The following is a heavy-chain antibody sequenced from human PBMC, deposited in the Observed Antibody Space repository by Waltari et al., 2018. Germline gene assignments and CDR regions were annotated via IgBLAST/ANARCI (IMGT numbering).Heavy chain of an antibody. CDR1: GFTLSSYA. Sequence: QVQLVESGGGVVQPGRSLRLSCAASGFTLSSYAMHWVRQAPGKGLEWVAVISYDGSNKYYADSVKGRFTISRDNSKNTLYLQMNSLRAEDTAVYYCARDLVSSGRILDYWGQGTLVTVSS. D-gene: IGHD6-6*01. V-gene: IGHV3-30*04. CDR3: ARDLVSSGRILDY. CDR2: ISYDGSNK. J-gene: IGHJ4*02.